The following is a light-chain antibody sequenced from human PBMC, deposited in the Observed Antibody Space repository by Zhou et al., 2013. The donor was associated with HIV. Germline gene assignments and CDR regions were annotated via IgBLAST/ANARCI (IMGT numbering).Light chain of an antibody. Sequence: EIVLTQSPGTLSLSPGERATLSCRASQSLSSSYLAWYQQKRGQAPRLLIYDTSNRASGIPARFRGSGSGTDFTLTISSLEPEDFAVYYCQQRSYWPPTFGGGTKVEIK. CDR3: QQRSYWPPT. CDR1: QSLSSSY. J-gene: IGKJ4*01. CDR2: DTS. V-gene: IGKV3D-20*02.